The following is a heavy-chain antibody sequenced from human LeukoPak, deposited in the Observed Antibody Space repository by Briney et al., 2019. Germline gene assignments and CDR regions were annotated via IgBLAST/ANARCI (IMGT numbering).Heavy chain of an antibody. D-gene: IGHD6-13*01. J-gene: IGHJ4*02. CDR3: ARWYSSSLDY. V-gene: IGHV4-59*01. Sequence: SETLSLTYTVSGGSISSYYWSWIRQPPGKGLEWIGYIYYSGSTNYNPSLKSRVTISVDTSKNQFSLKLSSVTAADTAVYYCARWYSSSLDYWGQGTLVTVSS. CDR1: GGSISSYY. CDR2: IYYSGST.